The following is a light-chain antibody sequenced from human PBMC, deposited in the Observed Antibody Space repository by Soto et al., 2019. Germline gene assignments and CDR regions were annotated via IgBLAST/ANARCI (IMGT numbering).Light chain of an antibody. J-gene: IGKJ1*01. Sequence: EIVLTQSPGTLSLSPGERATLSCRASQSVSSSYLAWYQQKPGQAPRLLIYGASSSATGIPDRFSGSWSGTDFTLTSSGLEPEDFAVYYCQQYGSSPWTFGQGTKVEIK. CDR2: GAS. CDR3: QQYGSSPWT. V-gene: IGKV3-20*01. CDR1: QSVSSSY.